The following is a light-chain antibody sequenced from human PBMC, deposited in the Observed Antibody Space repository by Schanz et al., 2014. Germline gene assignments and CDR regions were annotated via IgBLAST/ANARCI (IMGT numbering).Light chain of an antibody. CDR2: EGS. CDR1: SSDVGSHNL. CDR3: SSYADSNNLV. V-gene: IGLV2-14*02. J-gene: IGLJ2*01. Sequence: QSALTQPASVSGSPGQSITISCTGTSSDVGSHNLVSWYQQHPGKAPKLMICEGSERPSGVSDRFSGSKSGNTASLTVSGLQAEDEAVYYCSSYADSNNLVFGGGTKLTVL.